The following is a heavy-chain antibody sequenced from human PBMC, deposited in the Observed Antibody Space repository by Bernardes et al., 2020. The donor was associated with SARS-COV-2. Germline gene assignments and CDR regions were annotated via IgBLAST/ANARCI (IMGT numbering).Heavy chain of an antibody. Sequence: VGSLILSCAASGFSLSSHAMSWVRQAPGKGLEWVSGVGTDGNSHYTDSVRGRFSISRDDSQNILYLQMNNLRAEDTAVYFCARDLFWWSAADYWGQGTLVTVS. D-gene: IGHD3-16*01. J-gene: IGHJ4*02. V-gene: IGHV3-23*01. CDR3: ARDLFWWSAADY. CDR2: VGTDGNS. CDR1: GFSLSSHA.